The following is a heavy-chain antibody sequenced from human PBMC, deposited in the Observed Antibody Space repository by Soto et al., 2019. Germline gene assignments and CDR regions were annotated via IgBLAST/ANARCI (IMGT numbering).Heavy chain of an antibody. CDR1: GFTFSSYA. CDR2: ISGSGGST. CDR3: AKHPDPPYDCWSVYYPPPQPHQPVMDV. J-gene: IGHJ6*02. Sequence: GGSLRLSCAASGFTFSSYAMSWVRQAPGKGLEWVSAISGSGGSTYYADSVKGRFTISRDNSKNTLYLQMNSLRAEDTAVYYCAKHPDPPYDCWSVYYPPPQPHQPVMDVLGQGTTGTVSS. V-gene: IGHV3-23*01. D-gene: IGHD3-3*01.